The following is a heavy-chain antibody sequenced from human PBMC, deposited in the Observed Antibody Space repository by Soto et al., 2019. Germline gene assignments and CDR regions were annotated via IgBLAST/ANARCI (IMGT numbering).Heavy chain of an antibody. J-gene: IGHJ4*02. CDR2: IYNSGST. D-gene: IGHD6-13*01. CDR3: ASGSSASAYIDY. CDR1: GGSVSSGSDY. V-gene: IGHV4-61*01. Sequence: SETLSLTYTVSGGSVSSGSDYWSWIRQPPGRGLEWIGYIYNSGSTDYNTSLKSRVTISVDTSKNQFSLKLTSVTAADTAVYYCASGSSASAYIDYWGQGTQVTVSS.